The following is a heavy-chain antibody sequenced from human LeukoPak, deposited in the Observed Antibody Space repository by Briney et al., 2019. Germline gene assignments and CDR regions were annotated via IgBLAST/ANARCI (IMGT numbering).Heavy chain of an antibody. V-gene: IGHV3-20*04. Sequence: PGGSLRLSCAASGLTFDDYGMSWVRQAPGKGLEWVSGINWNGGRTGYADSVKGRFTISRDNAKNSLHLQMNSLRAEDTALYYCAKSPKVRYFDWLSKKHDYYYYMDVWGKGTTVTVSS. J-gene: IGHJ6*03. D-gene: IGHD3-9*01. CDR1: GLTFDDYG. CDR3: AKSPKVRYFDWLSKKHDYYYYMDV. CDR2: INWNGGRT.